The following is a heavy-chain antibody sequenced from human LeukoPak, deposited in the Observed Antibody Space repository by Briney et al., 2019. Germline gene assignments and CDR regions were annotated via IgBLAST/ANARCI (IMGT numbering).Heavy chain of an antibody. V-gene: IGHV1-2*02. CDR1: GGTFSSYA. CDR3: ARGIPHYGDYGAFDY. D-gene: IGHD4-17*01. J-gene: IGHJ4*02. Sequence: ASVKVSCKASGGTFSSYAISWVRQAPGQGLEWMGWINPNSGGTNYAQKFQGRVTMTRDTSISTAYMELSRLRSDDTAVYYCARGIPHYGDYGAFDYWGQGTLVTVSS. CDR2: INPNSGGT.